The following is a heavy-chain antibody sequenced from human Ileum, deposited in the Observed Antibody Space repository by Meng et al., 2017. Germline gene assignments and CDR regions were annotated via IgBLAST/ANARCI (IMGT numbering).Heavy chain of an antibody. CDR2: FHPGSGA. V-gene: IGHV4-4*02. CDR3: AKNGAYCLES. CDR1: GGSISSGTW. J-gene: IGHJ4*02. Sequence: QVSLQESGPGLVKPWGTLSLTCAVSGGSISSGTWWSWVRQPPGKGLQWIGEFHPGSGATYNPSLKARVTISVDTSMQQFSLQLTSVTAADTAVYYCAKNGAYCLESWGQGTLVTVSS. D-gene: IGHD2-21*01.